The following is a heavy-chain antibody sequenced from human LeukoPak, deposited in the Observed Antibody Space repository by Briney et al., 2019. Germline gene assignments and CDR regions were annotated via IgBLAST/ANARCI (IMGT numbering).Heavy chain of an antibody. J-gene: IGHJ4*02. V-gene: IGHV1-2*02. CDR3: ARDSGYYYDSSGYYQSSSSFDY. Sequence: ASVKVSCKASGYTFTGYDISWVRQAPGQGLEWMGWINPNSGGTNYAQKLQGRVTMTRDTSISTAYMELSRLRSDDTAVYYRARDSGYYYDSSGYYQSSSSFDYWGQGTLVTVSS. CDR1: GYTFTGYD. D-gene: IGHD3-22*01. CDR2: INPNSGGT.